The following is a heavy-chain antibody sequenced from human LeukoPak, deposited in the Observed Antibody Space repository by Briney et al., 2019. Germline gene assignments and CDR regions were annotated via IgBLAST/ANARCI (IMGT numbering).Heavy chain of an antibody. Sequence: SETLSLTCSVSGASISSYYWTWIRQPAGKGPEWIGRIHTSGNTNYNPSLKSRVNMSADTSKNQFSLKLNSVTAADTAVYYCARVTDPRYNWFEPWGQGTLVTVSS. CDR3: ARVTDPRYNWFEP. D-gene: IGHD2-21*02. CDR1: GASISSYY. V-gene: IGHV4-4*07. J-gene: IGHJ5*02. CDR2: IHTSGNT.